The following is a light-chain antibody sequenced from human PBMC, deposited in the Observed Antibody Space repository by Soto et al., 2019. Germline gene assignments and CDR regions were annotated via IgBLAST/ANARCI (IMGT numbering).Light chain of an antibody. J-gene: IGKJ1*01. V-gene: IGKV3-20*01. CDR1: LSVSSNY. CDR3: QQYGFSAWT. CDR2: GAS. Sequence: EIVLTQSPGTLSLSPGERATLSCRASLSVSSNYLAWYQQRPGQAPRLLIYGASRRATGVPDRFGGSGSGTDFTLTISRLEPEDFAVYYCQQYGFSAWTFGQGTKVDIK.